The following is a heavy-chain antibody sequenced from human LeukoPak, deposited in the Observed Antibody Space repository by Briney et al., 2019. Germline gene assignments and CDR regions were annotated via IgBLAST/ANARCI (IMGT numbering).Heavy chain of an antibody. CDR1: GYTFTGYY. CDR2: INPNSGGT. CDR3: ARVGTIAAAGTGWFDP. Sequence: ASVKVSCKASGYTFTGYYMRWVRQAPGQGLEWMGWINPNSGGTNYAQKFQGRVTMTRDTSISTAYMELSRLRSDDTAVYYCARVGTIAAAGTGWFDPWGQGTLVTVSS. D-gene: IGHD6-13*01. V-gene: IGHV1-2*02. J-gene: IGHJ5*02.